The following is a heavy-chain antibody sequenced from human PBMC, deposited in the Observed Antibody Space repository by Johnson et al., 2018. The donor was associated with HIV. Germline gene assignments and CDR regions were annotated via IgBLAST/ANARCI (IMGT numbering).Heavy chain of an antibody. Sequence: QVQLVESGGGVVQPGRSLRLSCAASGFTFSSYAMHWVRQAPGKGLEWVAVISYDGSNKYFTDSVRGRFTISRDNSKSTLFLQMNSLRAEDTAVYYCVRRFYDSSAFDIWGQGTLVTVSS. CDR3: VRRFYDSSAFDI. V-gene: IGHV3-30*04. J-gene: IGHJ3*02. CDR1: GFTFSSYA. D-gene: IGHD3-22*01. CDR2: ISYDGSNK.